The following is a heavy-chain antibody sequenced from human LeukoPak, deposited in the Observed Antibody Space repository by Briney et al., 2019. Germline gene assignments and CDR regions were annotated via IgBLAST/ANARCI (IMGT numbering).Heavy chain of an antibody. CDR1: GFTFSSYA. J-gene: IGHJ4*02. V-gene: IGHV3-9*01. CDR3: AKDISPGSRNLYYFDY. Sequence: GGSLRLSCAASGFTFSSYAMSWVRQAPGKGLEWVSGISWNSGSIGYADSVKGRFTISRDNAKNSLYLQMNSLRAEDTALYYCAKDISPGSRNLYYFDYWGQGTLVTVSS. CDR2: ISWNSGSI. D-gene: IGHD6-13*01.